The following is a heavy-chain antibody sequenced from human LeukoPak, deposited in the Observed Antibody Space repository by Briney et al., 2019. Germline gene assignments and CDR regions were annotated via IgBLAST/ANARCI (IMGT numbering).Heavy chain of an antibody. CDR2: ISGTADTT. Sequence: GESLRLSCAGSGFYSNDYARYAMSWVRQAPGKGLECVSAISGTADTTKYADSVKGRFTISRDNSKNTLYLQMNSLRAEDTAVYYCAKGWDNFYFYYYMDVWGKGTMVIVSS. J-gene: IGHJ6*03. V-gene: IGHV3-23*01. D-gene: IGHD1-26*01. CDR3: AKGWDNFYFYYYMDV. CDR1: GFYSNDYARYA.